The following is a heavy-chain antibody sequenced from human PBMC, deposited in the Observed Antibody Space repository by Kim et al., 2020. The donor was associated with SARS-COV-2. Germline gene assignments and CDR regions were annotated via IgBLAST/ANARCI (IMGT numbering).Heavy chain of an antibody. CDR1: GYTFTSYY. J-gene: IGHJ5*02. V-gene: IGHV1-46*01. D-gene: IGHD3-10*01. CDR2: INPSGGST. CDR3: AREQRYYYGSGSPELGYNWFDP. Sequence: ASVKVSCKASGYTFTSYYMHWVRRAPGQGLEWMGIINPSGGSTSYAQKFQGRVTMTRDTSTSTVYMELSSLRSEDTAVYYCAREQRYYYGSGSPELGYNWFDPWGQGTLVTVSS.